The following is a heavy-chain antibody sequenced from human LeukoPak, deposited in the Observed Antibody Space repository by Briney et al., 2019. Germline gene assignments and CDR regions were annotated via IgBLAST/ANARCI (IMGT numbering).Heavy chain of an antibody. CDR3: GGGGGGGELRVIGY. V-gene: IGHV1-2*02. CDR1: GYTFSDYY. Sequence: ASVKVSCKASGYTFSDYYMHWVRQAPGQGLEGMGWINPKSGGTDYAQMFQGRVNMTGDTSISTAYMELRRLRSEDTAVYSCGGGGGGGELRVIGYWGQGTLVTVSS. CDR2: INPKSGGT. J-gene: IGHJ4*02. D-gene: IGHD1-7*01.